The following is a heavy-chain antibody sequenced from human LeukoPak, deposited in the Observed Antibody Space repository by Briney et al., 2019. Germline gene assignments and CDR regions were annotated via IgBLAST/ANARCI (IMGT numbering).Heavy chain of an antibody. D-gene: IGHD3-3*01. CDR3: ARDPYYDFWSGGFDP. Sequence: SETLSLTCTVSGGSISSGSYYWSWIRQPAGKGLEWIGRIYTSGSTNYNPSLKSRVTTSVDTSKNQYSLKLSSVTAADTAVYYCARDPYYDFWSGGFDPWGQGTLVTVSS. CDR2: IYTSGST. V-gene: IGHV4-61*02. J-gene: IGHJ5*02. CDR1: GGSISSGSYY.